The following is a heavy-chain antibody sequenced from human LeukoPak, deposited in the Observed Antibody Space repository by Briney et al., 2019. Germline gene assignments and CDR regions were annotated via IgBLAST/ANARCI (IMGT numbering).Heavy chain of an antibody. CDR1: GFTFSSYW. D-gene: IGHD4-17*01. CDR3: ARGQTTVTN. Sequence: GGSLRLSCAASGFTFSSYWMSWVRQAPGKGLEWVANIKQDGSEKYYVDSVKGRFTISRDNAKNSLYLQMSSLKAEDTAVYFCARGQTTVTNWGQGTLVTVSS. J-gene: IGHJ4*02. CDR2: IKQDGSEK. V-gene: IGHV3-7*03.